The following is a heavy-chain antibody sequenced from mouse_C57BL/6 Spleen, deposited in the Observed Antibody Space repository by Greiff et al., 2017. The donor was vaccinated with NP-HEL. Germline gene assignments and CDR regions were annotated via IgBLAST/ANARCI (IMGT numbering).Heavy chain of an antibody. D-gene: IGHD4-1*01. CDR3: ARCTGIPCDY. CDR2: IHPNSGST. Sequence: VQLQQSGAELVKPGASVKLSCKASGYTFTSYWMHWVKQRPGQGLEWIGMIHPNSGSTNYNEKFKSKATLTVDKSSSTAYMQLSSLTSEDSAVYYCARCTGIPCDYWGQGTTLTVSS. J-gene: IGHJ2*01. V-gene: IGHV1-64*01. CDR1: GYTFTSYW.